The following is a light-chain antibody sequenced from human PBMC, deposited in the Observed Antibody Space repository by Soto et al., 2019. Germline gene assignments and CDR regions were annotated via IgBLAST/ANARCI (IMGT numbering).Light chain of an antibody. CDR2: AAS. CDR1: QDINIY. J-gene: IGKJ1*01. V-gene: IGKV1-6*01. CDR3: LQDYDYPWT. Sequence: IQMTQSPSSLFASVGDRVTITCQATQDINIYLNWYQQKPGKAPKLLIYAASSLHSGVPSRFSGSGSGTDFTLTISSLQPEDFATYYCLQDYDYPWTFGQGTKVDIK.